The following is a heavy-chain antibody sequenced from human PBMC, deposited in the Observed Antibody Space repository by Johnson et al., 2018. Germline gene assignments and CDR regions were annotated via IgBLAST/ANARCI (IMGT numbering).Heavy chain of an antibody. CDR3: AKGPFYYDSGRLDY. Sequence: VQLVESGGGLVRPGRSLRLSCAASGFTFDDYAMHWVRPAPGKGLEWVSGISWNSDYLAYADSVKGRFTISRDNAKNSLYLQMNSLRTEDTAFYYCAKGPFYYDSGRLDYWGQGTLVTVSS. V-gene: IGHV3-9*01. D-gene: IGHD3-10*01. CDR2: ISWNSDYL. J-gene: IGHJ4*02. CDR1: GFTFDDYA.